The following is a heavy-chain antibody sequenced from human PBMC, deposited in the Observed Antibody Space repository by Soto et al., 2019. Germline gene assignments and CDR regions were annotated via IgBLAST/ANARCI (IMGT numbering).Heavy chain of an antibody. D-gene: IGHD6-19*01. CDR1: RVAFSKFI. V-gene: IGHV1-69*13. J-gene: IGHJ6*04. CDR2: IIPIFGTA. CDR3: AKVRYSSPMGYYYGMDV. Sequence: SVKVSCKASRVAFSKFIVTWVRQAPGLGLEWVGGIIPIFGTANYAQKFQGRVTITADESTSTSYMEVNNLRSEDTAVYYCAKVRYSSPMGYYYGMDVWGEGTTVTVYS.